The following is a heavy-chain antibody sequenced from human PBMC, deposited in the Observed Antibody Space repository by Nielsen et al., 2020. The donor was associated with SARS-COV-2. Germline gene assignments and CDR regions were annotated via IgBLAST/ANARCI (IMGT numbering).Heavy chain of an antibody. D-gene: IGHD2-15*01. J-gene: IGHJ3*02. V-gene: IGHV1-18*01. Sequence: ASVKVSCKASGYTFTSYGISWVRQAPGQGLEWMGWISAYNGNTNYAQKLQGRVTMTTDTSTSTAYMELRSLRSDDTAVYYCARDKVVVVAATHDAFDIWGQGTMVTVSS. CDR3: ARDKVVVVAATHDAFDI. CDR2: ISAYNGNT. CDR1: GYTFTSYG.